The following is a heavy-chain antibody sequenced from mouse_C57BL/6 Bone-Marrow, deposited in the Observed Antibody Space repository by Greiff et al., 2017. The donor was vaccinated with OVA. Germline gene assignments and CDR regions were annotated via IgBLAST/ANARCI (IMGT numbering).Heavy chain of an antibody. J-gene: IGHJ1*03. CDR3: AISTTGDWYFDV. Sequence: QVQLKQPGAELVKPGASVKVSCKASGYTFTSYWMHWVKQRPGQGLEWIGRIHPSDSDTNYNQKFKGKATLTVDKSSSTAYMQLSSLTSEDSAVYYCAISTTGDWYFDVWGTGTTVTVSS. V-gene: IGHV1-74*01. D-gene: IGHD4-1*02. CDR1: GYTFTSYW. CDR2: IHPSDSDT.